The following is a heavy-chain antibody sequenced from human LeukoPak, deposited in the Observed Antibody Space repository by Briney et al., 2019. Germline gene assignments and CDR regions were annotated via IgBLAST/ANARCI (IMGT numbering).Heavy chain of an antibody. V-gene: IGHV1-18*01. CDR2: ISAYNGNT. J-gene: IGHJ6*03. CDR1: GYTFTSYG. D-gene: IGHD3-22*01. Sequence: ASVKVSCKASGYTFTSYGISWVRQAPGQGLEWMGWISAYNGNTNYAQKLQGRVTMTTDTSTSTAYMELSSLRSEDTAVYYCARGYSSGYRYYYYYYMDVWGKGTTVTISS. CDR3: ARGYSSGYRYYYYYYMDV.